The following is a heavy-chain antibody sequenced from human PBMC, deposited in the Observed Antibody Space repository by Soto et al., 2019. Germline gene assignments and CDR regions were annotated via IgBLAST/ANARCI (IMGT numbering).Heavy chain of an antibody. J-gene: IGHJ5*02. V-gene: IGHV4-39*01. Sequence: QLQLQESGPGLVKPSETLSLTCTVSGGSISSSNYYWGWIRQPPGKGLEWIGSIYYSGSTHYNPSLKSRVTISVDTSKNQFSLKLSSVTAADTAVYHCARQLEYYGSGNWFDPWGQGTLVTVSS. D-gene: IGHD3-10*01. CDR2: IYYSGST. CDR1: GGSISSSNYY. CDR3: ARQLEYYGSGNWFDP.